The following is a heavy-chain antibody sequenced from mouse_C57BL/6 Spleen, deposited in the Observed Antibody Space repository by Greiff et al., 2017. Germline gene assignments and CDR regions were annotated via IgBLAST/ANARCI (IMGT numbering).Heavy chain of an antibody. Sequence: EVKVVESGGGLVKPGGSLKLSCAASGFTFSDYGMHWVRQAPEKGLGWVAYISSGSSTNYYADTVKGRFTISRDNAKNTLFLQMTSLRSEDTAMYYCAGPGVVRSFAYWGQGTLVTVSA. J-gene: IGHJ3*01. CDR1: GFTFSDYG. CDR2: ISSGSSTN. V-gene: IGHV5-17*01. D-gene: IGHD2-10*02. CDR3: AGPGVVRSFAY.